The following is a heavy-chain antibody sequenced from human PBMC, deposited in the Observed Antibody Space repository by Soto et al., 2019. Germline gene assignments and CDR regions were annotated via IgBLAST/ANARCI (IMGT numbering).Heavy chain of an antibody. Sequence: QVQLVESGGGLVKPGGSLRLYCEASGFTFGDYYMTWIRQAPGKGLEWVSFIGNRGTGIYYADSVKGRFTIFRDNAKNSLYLQMNSLRAEDTAMYYCARDLRAVGMASRSDPRGQGTLVIVSS. CDR3: ARDLRAVGMASRSDP. V-gene: IGHV3-11*01. CDR1: GFTFGDYY. CDR2: IGNRGTGI. J-gene: IGHJ5*02. D-gene: IGHD6-13*01.